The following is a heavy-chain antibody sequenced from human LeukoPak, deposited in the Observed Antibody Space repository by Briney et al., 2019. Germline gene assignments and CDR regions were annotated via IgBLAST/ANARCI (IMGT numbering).Heavy chain of an antibody. CDR3: ARSGRGVDSFYFYMDV. Sequence: GGSLRLSCAASGFTFSSYPMHWVRQAPGKGLEWVAVISYDVSNKYYADSVKGRFTISRDNSKNTLYLQMNSLRAEDTAVYYCARSGRGVDSFYFYMDVWGKGTTVTVSS. D-gene: IGHD3-10*01. J-gene: IGHJ6*03. CDR1: GFTFSSYP. CDR2: ISYDVSNK. V-gene: IGHV3-30*01.